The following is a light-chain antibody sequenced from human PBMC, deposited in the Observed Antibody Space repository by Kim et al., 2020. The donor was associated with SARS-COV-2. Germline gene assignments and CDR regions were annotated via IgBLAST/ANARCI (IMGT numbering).Light chain of an antibody. CDR3: QSYDSGTHV. CDR2: EDK. Sequence: NFMLTQPHSVSESPGKTVTISCTRSSGTIVGNYMHWYQQRPGSAPTILIYEDKQRPSGVPDRFSASTDSSSNSASLIISGLMTEDEADYYCQSYDSGTHVFGTGTKVTVL. V-gene: IGLV6-57*04. CDR1: SGTIVGNY. J-gene: IGLJ1*01.